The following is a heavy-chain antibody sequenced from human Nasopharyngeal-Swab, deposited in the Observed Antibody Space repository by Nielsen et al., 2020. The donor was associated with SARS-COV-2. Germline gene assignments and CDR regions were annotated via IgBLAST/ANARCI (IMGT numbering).Heavy chain of an antibody. D-gene: IGHD6-19*01. Sequence: SLKISCAASGFTFDDYAMHWVRQAPGKGLEWVSGISRNSGSIGYADSVKGRFTISRDNAKNSLYLQMNSLRAEDTALYYCANLDPVAGTFYYMDVWGKGTTVTVSS. CDR2: ISRNSGSI. V-gene: IGHV3-9*01. CDR1: GFTFDDYA. CDR3: ANLDPVAGTFYYMDV. J-gene: IGHJ6*03.